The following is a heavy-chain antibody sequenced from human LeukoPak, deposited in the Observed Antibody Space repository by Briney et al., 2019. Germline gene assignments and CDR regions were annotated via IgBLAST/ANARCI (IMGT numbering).Heavy chain of an antibody. Sequence: SQTLSLTCTVSGGSISRGGSYWSWIRQHPGKGLEWIGYIYYRGSTYYNPSLKSRLTISVDTSKNQFSLKLSSVTAADTAVYYCARGKADILAGNYGLDVWGQGTTVTVSS. D-gene: IGHD3-9*01. V-gene: IGHV4-31*03. CDR1: GGSISRGGSY. CDR2: IYYRGST. CDR3: ARGKADILAGNYGLDV. J-gene: IGHJ6*02.